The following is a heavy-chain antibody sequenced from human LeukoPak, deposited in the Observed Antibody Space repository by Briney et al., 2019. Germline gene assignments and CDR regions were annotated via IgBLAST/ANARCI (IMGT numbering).Heavy chain of an antibody. Sequence: GGSLRLSCAASGFTFSSYEMNWVSQAPGKGLEWVSYISSSGSTIYYADSVKGRFTISRDNAKNSLYVQMNSLRAEDTAVYYCXXDNQWLASPVGDYWGQGTLVTVSS. D-gene: IGHD6-19*01. CDR1: GFTFSSYE. V-gene: IGHV3-48*03. CDR3: XXDNQWLASPVGDY. CDR2: ISSSGSTI. J-gene: IGHJ4*02.